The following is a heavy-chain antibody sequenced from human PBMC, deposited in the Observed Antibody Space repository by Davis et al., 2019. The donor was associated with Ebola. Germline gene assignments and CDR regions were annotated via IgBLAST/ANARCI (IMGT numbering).Heavy chain of an antibody. Sequence: SETLSLTCTVSGGSISSYYWSWIRQPPGKGLERIGYIYYSGSTNYNPSLKSRVTISVDTSKNQFSLKLSSVTAADTAVYYCARGGYSGYNFWNYWGQGILVTVSS. CDR2: IYYSGST. V-gene: IGHV4-59*08. CDR1: GGSISSYY. J-gene: IGHJ4*02. D-gene: IGHD5-12*01. CDR3: ARGGYSGYNFWNY.